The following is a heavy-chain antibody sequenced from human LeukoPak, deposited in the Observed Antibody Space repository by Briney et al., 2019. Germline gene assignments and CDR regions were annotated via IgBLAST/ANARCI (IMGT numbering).Heavy chain of an antibody. CDR1: GYTFTGYY. D-gene: IGHD4-17*01. J-gene: IGHJ5*02. Sequence: ASVKVSCRASGYTFTGYYMHWVRQAPGQGLEWMGWINPNSGGTNYAQKFQGRVTMTRDTSISTAYMELSRPRSDDTAVYYCAREARVTRSWFDPWGQGTLVTVSS. CDR2: INPNSGGT. CDR3: AREARVTRSWFDP. V-gene: IGHV1-2*02.